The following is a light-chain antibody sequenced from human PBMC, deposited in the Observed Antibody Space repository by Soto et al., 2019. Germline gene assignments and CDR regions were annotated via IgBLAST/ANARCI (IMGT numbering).Light chain of an antibody. CDR3: QQYDTSPRT. V-gene: IGKV3-20*01. CDR2: GTS. J-gene: IGKJ2*01. CDR1: QDVSSSY. Sequence: EIVLTQSPGTLSLSPGERATLSCRASQDVSSSYLAWYQQKLGQAPRLLMCGTSNRATGIPDRFSGSGSGTDFTLTISRLEAEDFAVYYCQQYDTSPRTFGQGTKVDIK.